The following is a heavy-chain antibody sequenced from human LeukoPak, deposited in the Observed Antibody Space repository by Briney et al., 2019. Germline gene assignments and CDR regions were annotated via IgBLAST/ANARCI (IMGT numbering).Heavy chain of an antibody. Sequence: HPGGSLRLSCAASGSTFSSYAMSWVRQAPGKGLEWVSAISGSGGSTYYADSVKGRFTISRDNSKNTLYLQMNSLRAEDTAVYYCAKDPWVVPGMDVWGQGTTVTVSS. J-gene: IGHJ6*02. CDR3: AKDPWVVPGMDV. D-gene: IGHD2-2*01. V-gene: IGHV3-23*01. CDR1: GSTFSSYA. CDR2: ISGSGGST.